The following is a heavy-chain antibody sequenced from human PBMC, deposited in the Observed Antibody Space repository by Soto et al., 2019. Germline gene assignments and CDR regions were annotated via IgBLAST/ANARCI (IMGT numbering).Heavy chain of an antibody. V-gene: IGHV4-30-2*02. CDR1: GGSISSGGYS. CDR3: ARLDILTGYYYYGMDV. Sequence: PSETLSLTCAVSGGSISSGGYSWSWIRQPPGKGLEWIGYMYHSGSTYYNPSLKSRVTISIDRSKNQFSLKLSSVTAADTAVYYCARLDILTGYYYYGMDVWGQGTTVTVSS. CDR2: MYHSGST. D-gene: IGHD3-9*01. J-gene: IGHJ6*02.